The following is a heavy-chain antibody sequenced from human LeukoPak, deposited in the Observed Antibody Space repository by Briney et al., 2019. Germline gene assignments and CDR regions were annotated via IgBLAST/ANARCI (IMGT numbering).Heavy chain of an antibody. D-gene: IGHD3-22*01. V-gene: IGHV3-7*01. Sequence: GGSLRLSCAASGFTFSSYAMSWVRQAPGKGLEWVANIKQDGSEKFYVDSVKGRFTISRDNAKNPLYLRMNSLRAEDTAVYYCTRTLYYSDSSGYPEYWGQGTLVTVSS. CDR2: IKQDGSEK. J-gene: IGHJ4*02. CDR1: GFTFSSYA. CDR3: TRTLYYSDSSGYPEY.